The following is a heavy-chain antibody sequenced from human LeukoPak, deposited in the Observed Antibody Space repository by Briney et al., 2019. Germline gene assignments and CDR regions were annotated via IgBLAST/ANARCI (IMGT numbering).Heavy chain of an antibody. CDR1: GGSFSGYY. D-gene: IGHD5-12*01. CDR2: INHSGST. CDR3: ARGVWLRMGYYYGMDV. J-gene: IGHJ6*02. Sequence: SETLSLTCAVYGGSFSGYYWSCIRQPPGKGLEWIGEINHSGSTNYNPSLKSRVTISVDTSKNQFSLKLSSVTAADTAVYYCARGVWLRMGYYYGMDVWGQGTTVTVSS. V-gene: IGHV4-34*01.